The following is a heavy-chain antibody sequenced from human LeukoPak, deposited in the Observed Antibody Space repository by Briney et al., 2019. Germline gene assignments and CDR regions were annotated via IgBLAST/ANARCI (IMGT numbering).Heavy chain of an antibody. V-gene: IGHV1-2*02. CDR1: GYTFTIYA. Sequence: ASVKVSCKASGYTFTIYAMHWVRQAPGQGLEWMGWINPNSGGTNYAQKFQGRVTMTRDTSISTAYMELSRLRSDDTAVYYCARSPIRDQILYYYDSSGYANDAFDIWGQGTMVTVSS. CDR2: INPNSGGT. J-gene: IGHJ3*02. CDR3: ARSPIRDQILYYYDSSGYANDAFDI. D-gene: IGHD3-22*01.